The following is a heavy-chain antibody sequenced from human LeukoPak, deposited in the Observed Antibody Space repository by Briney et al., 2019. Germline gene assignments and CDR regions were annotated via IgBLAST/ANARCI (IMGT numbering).Heavy chain of an antibody. CDR2: ISGSGSNT. CDR3: AKDSRESSGHFPYYYYYHYGLDV. J-gene: IGHJ6*02. D-gene: IGHD3-22*01. CDR1: GFIFSSYA. V-gene: IGHV3-23*01. Sequence: GGSLRLSCVVSGFIFSSYAMSWVRQAPGKGLEWVSGISGSGSNTFYADSVKGRFTVSRDNSKNTLYLQMNSLRAEDTAVYYCAKDSRESSGHFPYYYYYHYGLDVRGQGTTVTVSS.